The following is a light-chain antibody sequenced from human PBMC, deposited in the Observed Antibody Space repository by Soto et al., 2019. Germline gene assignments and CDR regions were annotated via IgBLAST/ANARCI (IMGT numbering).Light chain of an antibody. Sequence: DVQMTQSPPSLSASVGDRVSITCKASQPIDYYLNWYQQKPGKAPQLLIYDASNLKNGVPSRFSGSASGTEFTFAISSLQPEDTATYVCQQYDSLPLTFGGGTRVEI. CDR2: DAS. CDR1: QPIDYY. J-gene: IGKJ4*01. CDR3: QQYDSLPLT. V-gene: IGKV1-33*01.